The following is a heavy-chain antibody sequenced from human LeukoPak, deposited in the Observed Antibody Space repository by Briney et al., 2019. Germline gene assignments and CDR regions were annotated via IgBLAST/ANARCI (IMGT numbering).Heavy chain of an antibody. CDR2: IIPIFGTA. D-gene: IGHD3-16*01. CDR3: ARVYTAALVGGVFDY. Sequence: ASVKVSCKASGGTFSSHAISWVRQAPGQGLEWMGGIIPIFGTANYAQKFQGRVTITADESTSTAYMELSSLRSEDTAVYYCARVYTAALVGGVFDYWGQGTLVTVSS. V-gene: IGHV1-69*13. CDR1: GGTFSSHA. J-gene: IGHJ4*02.